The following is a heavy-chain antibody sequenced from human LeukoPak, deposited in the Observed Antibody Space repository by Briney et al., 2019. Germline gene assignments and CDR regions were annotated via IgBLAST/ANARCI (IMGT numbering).Heavy chain of an antibody. CDR1: GFTFSSYA. Sequence: GGSLRLSCAASGFTFSSYAMSWVRQAPGKGLEWVSAISGSGGSTNYADSVKGRFTISRDNSKNTLYLQMNSLRAEDTAVYYCAKAHYYDSSGYSDCWGQGTLVTVSS. CDR2: ISGSGGST. V-gene: IGHV3-23*01. D-gene: IGHD3-22*01. CDR3: AKAHYYDSSGYSDC. J-gene: IGHJ4*02.